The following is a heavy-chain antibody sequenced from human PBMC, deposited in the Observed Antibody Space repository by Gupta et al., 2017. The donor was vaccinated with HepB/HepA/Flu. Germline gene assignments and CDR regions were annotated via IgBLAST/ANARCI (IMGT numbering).Heavy chain of an antibody. CDR3: ARVRILGYAGRDLSPPDAFDI. J-gene: IGHJ3*02. CDR1: GFTVSSNY. Sequence: EVQLVESGGGLVQPGGSLRLSCSASGFTVSSNYMSWVRQAPGKGLEWVSVIYSGGSTYYADSVKGRFTISRHNSKNTLYLQMNSLRAEDTAVYYCARVRILGYAGRDLSPPDAFDIWGQGTMVTVSS. V-gene: IGHV3-53*04. D-gene: IGHD2-15*01. CDR2: IYSGGST.